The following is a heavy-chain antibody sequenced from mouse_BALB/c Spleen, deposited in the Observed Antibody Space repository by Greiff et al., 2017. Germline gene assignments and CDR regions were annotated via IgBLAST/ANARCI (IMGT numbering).Heavy chain of an antibody. CDR2: ISSGSSTI. CDR3: ARDRYDDWYFDV. J-gene: IGHJ1*01. D-gene: IGHD2-14*01. Sequence: DVKLVESGGGLVQPGGSRKLSCAASGFTFSSFGMHWVRQAPEKGLEWVAYISSGSSTIYYADTVKGRFTISRDNPKNTLFLQMTSLRSEDTAMYYCARDRYDDWYFDVWGAGTTVTVSS. CDR1: GFTFSSFG. V-gene: IGHV5-17*02.